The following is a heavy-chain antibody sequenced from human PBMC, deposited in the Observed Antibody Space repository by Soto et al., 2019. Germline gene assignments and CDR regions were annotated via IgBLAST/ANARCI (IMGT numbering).Heavy chain of an antibody. V-gene: IGHV3-23*01. CDR1: GFTFSSYA. Sequence: GGSLRLSCAASGFTFSSYAMSWVRQAPGKGLEWVSAISGSGGSTYSADSVKGRFTISRDNSKNRLYLQMSSLRAEDTAVYYCAKDAGPYYGGKLDYWGQGTLVTVSS. J-gene: IGHJ4*02. CDR2: ISGSGGST. CDR3: AKDAGPYYGGKLDY. D-gene: IGHD4-17*01.